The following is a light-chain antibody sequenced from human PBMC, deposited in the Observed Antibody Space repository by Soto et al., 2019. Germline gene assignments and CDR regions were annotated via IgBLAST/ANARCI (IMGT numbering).Light chain of an antibody. Sequence: QSVLTQPASVSGSPGQSITISCTGTSSDVGGYNYVSWYQQHPVKAPKLMIYDVTNRPSGVSDRFSGSKSGNTASLTISGFQAEDEADYYCSLYTSSSTASVFGTGTKLTVL. CDR2: DVT. CDR3: SLYTSSSTASV. V-gene: IGLV2-14*01. CDR1: SSDVGGYNY. J-gene: IGLJ1*01.